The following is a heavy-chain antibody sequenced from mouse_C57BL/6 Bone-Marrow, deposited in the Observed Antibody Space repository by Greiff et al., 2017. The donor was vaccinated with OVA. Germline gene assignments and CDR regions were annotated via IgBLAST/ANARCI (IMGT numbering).Heavy chain of an antibody. Sequence: VQLQQPGAELVRPGSSVKLSCKASGYTFTSYWMHWVKQRPIQGLEWIGNIDPSDSETHYNQKFKDKATLTVDKSSSTAYMQLSSLTSADSAVYYCAGRGELELRGWYYFDYGGQGTTLTVSS. CDR3: AGRGELELRGWYYFDY. CDR2: IDPSDSET. D-gene: IGHD3-1*01. J-gene: IGHJ2*01. CDR1: GYTFTSYW. V-gene: IGHV1-52*01.